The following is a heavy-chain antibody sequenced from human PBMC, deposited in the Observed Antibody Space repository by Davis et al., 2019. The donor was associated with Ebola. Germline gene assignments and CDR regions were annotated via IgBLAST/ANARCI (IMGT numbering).Heavy chain of an antibody. J-gene: IGHJ4*02. D-gene: IGHD5-18*01. CDR3: ARESSLWGYYFDY. V-gene: IGHV3-21*01. CDR2: ISSSSSYI. Sequence: GESLKTSRAASGFTFSSYSMNWVRQAPGKGLEWVSSISSSSSYIYYADSVKGRFTISRDNAKNSLYLQMNSLRAEDTAVYYCARESSLWGYYFDYWGQGTLVTVSS. CDR1: GFTFSSYS.